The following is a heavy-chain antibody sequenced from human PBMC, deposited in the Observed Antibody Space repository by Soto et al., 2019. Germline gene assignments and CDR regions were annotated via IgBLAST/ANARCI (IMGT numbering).Heavy chain of an antibody. CDR2: IYYSGST. CDR1: GGSISSGDYY. V-gene: IGHV4-61*08. J-gene: IGHJ5*02. CDR3: ARHYYDSSGYYFDP. Sequence: SETLSLTCTVSGGSISSGDYYWSWIRQPPGKGLEWIGYIYYSGSTNYNPSLKSRVTISVDTSKNQFSLKLSSVTAADTAVYYCARHYYDSSGYYFDPWGQGTPVTVSS. D-gene: IGHD3-22*01.